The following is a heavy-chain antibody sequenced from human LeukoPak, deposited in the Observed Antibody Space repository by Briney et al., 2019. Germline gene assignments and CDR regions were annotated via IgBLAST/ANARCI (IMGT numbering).Heavy chain of an antibody. CDR3: ARGICSGGTCYSLGAFDF. CDR1: GGSITNYY. CDR2: IYTGGTT. J-gene: IGHJ3*01. D-gene: IGHD2-15*01. Sequence: AETLSLSCTVSGGSITNYYWSWIRQPAGKGLEWIGRIYTGGTTNYSPSLKSRVTMSVDTSKNQFSLNLTSVTAADTAVYYCARGICSGGTCYSLGAFDFCRKGTMVTVSS. V-gene: IGHV4-4*07.